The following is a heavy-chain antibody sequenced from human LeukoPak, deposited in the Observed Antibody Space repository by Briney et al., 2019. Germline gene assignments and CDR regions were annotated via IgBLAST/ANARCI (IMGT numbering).Heavy chain of an antibody. CDR3: ARLSETAAYYYTTGYYYLGY. CDR1: GYTFGSYD. CDR2: MNPGSGNT. J-gene: IGHJ4*02. Sequence: GASVKVSCKASGYTFGSYDINWVRKATGQGLEWMGWMNPGSGNTGYAQKFQGRVTMTRDTSISTAYMELSGLRSEDTAVYYCARLSETAAYYYTTGYYYLGYWGQGTLATVDS. V-gene: IGHV1-8*02. D-gene: IGHD3-3*01.